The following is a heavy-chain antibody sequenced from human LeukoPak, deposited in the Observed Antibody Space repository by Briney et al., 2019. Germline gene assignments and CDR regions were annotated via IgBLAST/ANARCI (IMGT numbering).Heavy chain of an antibody. D-gene: IGHD3-3*01. V-gene: IGHV3-23*01. CDR3: AKDPRIGVTIFGVVIRDDSSYFDY. Sequence: PGGSLRLSCAASGFTFSTYNMNWVRPAPGKGLEWVSHISGSGISTYYADSVKGRFTISRDNSKNTLYLQMNSLRAEDTAVYYCAKDPRIGVTIFGVVIRDDSSYFDYWGQGTLVTVSS. CDR1: GFTFSTYN. J-gene: IGHJ4*02. CDR2: ISGSGIST.